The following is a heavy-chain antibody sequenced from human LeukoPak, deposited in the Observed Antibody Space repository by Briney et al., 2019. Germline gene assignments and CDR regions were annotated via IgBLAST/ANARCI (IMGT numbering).Heavy chain of an antibody. CDR2: TRKDGGEK. Sequence: SGGSLRLSCAASGFPFSTYWMAWVRQAPGKGRDWVANTRKDGGEKLYAASVKGGFIISRDKEKNSLYLQMNNLRDEDTAVYYCASSHDSSGNDWGQGTLVTV. V-gene: IGHV3-7*01. D-gene: IGHD3-22*01. J-gene: IGHJ4*02. CDR3: ASSHDSSGND. CDR1: GFPFSTYW.